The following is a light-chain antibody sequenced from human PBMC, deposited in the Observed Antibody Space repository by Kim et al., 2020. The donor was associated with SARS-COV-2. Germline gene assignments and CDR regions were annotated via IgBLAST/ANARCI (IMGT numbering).Light chain of an antibody. J-gene: IGLJ2*01. CDR1: SSNIGSYT. CDR2: SNN. V-gene: IGLV1-44*01. Sequence: GQRVTISGSGSSSNIGSYTVNWYQHLPGTAPKLLIYSNNQRPSGVPDRISGSKSGASASLAISGLQSEDEADYYCAAWDDSLSGVLFGGGTQLTVL. CDR3: AAWDDSLSGVL.